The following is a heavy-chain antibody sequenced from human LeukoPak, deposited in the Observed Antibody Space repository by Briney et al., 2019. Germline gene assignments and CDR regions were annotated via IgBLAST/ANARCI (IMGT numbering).Heavy chain of an antibody. CDR3: ATLLPRVGGDQ. J-gene: IGHJ4*02. Sequence: GGSLRLSCAASRFTFRSYGILWLRQAPGKGLEWVALISYDGSDKYYADSVKGRFTISRDNSKNTLYLQMNSLRAEDTAMYSCATLLPRVGGDQWGQGTLVTVSS. CDR1: RFTFRSYG. CDR2: ISYDGSDK. D-gene: IGHD3-16*01. V-gene: IGHV3-30*03.